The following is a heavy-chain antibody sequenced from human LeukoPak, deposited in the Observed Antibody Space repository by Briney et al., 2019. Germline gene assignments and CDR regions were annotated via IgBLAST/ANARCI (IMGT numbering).Heavy chain of an antibody. D-gene: IGHD7-27*01. Sequence: RASVKVSCEASGYTFTDYYVHWVRQAPGQGLEWMGWISPSSGGTNYAQKFQGRVTMTRDTSISTAYMELSSLRSDDTAVYYCARGWGFGSIDYWGQGTLVTVSS. CDR2: ISPSSGGT. CDR3: ARGWGFGSIDY. V-gene: IGHV1-2*02. CDR1: GYTFTDYY. J-gene: IGHJ4*02.